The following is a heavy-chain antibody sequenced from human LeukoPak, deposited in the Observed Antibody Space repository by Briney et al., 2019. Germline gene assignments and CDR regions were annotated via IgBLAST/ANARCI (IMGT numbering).Heavy chain of an antibody. CDR3: AGVVGYYYYMDV. Sequence: SETLSLTCTVSGGSISSYYWSWIRQPPGKGLEWIGYIYYSGSTNYNPSLKSRVTISVDTSKNQFSLKLSSVTAADTAVYYCAGVVGYYYYMDVWGKGTTVTVSS. CDR1: GGSISSYY. V-gene: IGHV4-59*01. D-gene: IGHD1-26*01. CDR2: IYYSGST. J-gene: IGHJ6*03.